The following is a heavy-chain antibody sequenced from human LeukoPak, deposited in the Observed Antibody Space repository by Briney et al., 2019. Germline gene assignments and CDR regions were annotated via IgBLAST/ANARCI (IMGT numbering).Heavy chain of an antibody. V-gene: IGHV4-30-2*01. Sequence: PSQTLSLTCAVSGGSISSGGYSWSWIRQPHGKGLEWIGYIYHSGYTYYNPSLKSRVTISVDRSKNQFSLKLSSVTAADTAVYYCARVGFGDYDWFDPWGQGTLVTVSS. D-gene: IGHD4-17*01. J-gene: IGHJ5*02. CDR3: ARVGFGDYDWFDP. CDR2: IYHSGYT. CDR1: GGSISSGGYS.